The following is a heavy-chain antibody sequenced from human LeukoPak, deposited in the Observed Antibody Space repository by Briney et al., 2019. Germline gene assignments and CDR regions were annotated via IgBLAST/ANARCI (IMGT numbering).Heavy chain of an antibody. V-gene: IGHV4-4*07. J-gene: IGHJ6*03. CDR2: IYTSGST. CDR1: GGSICSYY. D-gene: IGHD2-2*01. CDR3: AGEYQLKTYYYYMDV. Sequence: SETLSLTCTVSGGSICSYYWSWIRQPAGKGLEWIGRIYTSGSTNYNPSLKSRVTISVDKSKNQFSLKLSSVTAADTAVYYCAGEYQLKTYYYYMDVWGKGTTVTVSS.